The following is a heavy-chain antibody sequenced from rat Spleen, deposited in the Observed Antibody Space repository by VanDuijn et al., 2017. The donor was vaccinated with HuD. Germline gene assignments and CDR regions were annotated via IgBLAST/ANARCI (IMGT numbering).Heavy chain of an antibody. Sequence: EVQLVESGGGLVQPGRSMKLSCAASGFTFSNYDMTWVRQSPTKGLEWVTSISTNGGSTYYRDSVKGRFTISRDNVKSTLYLQMDSLRSADTATYYCARLTGGYWGQGVMVTVSS. V-gene: IGHV5-25*01. D-gene: IGHD5-1*01. J-gene: IGHJ2*01. CDR3: ARLTGGY. CDR1: GFTFSNYD. CDR2: ISTNGGST.